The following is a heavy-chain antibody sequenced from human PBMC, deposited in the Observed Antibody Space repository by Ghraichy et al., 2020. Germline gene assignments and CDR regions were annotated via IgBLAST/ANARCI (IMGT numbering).Heavy chain of an antibody. Sequence: GGSLRLSCAAFGFTFSDYSMNWVRQAPGKGLEWFSYISKSGTTVTYAESVKGRFTISRDNAKNSLYLQMNSLRAEDTAVYYCVRDSYYYDSSGYNIDYWGQGSLVTVSS. CDR3: VRDSYYYDSSGYNIDY. J-gene: IGHJ4*02. CDR2: ISKSGTTV. V-gene: IGHV3-48*04. CDR1: GFTFSDYS. D-gene: IGHD3-22*01.